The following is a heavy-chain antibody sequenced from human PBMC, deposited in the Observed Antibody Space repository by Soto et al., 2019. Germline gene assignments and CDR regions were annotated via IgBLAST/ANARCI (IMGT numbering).Heavy chain of an antibody. Sequence: QVQLVQSGAEVKKPGASVKVSCKASGYTFTSYGISWVRQAPEQGLEWMGWISGYNGNTNYAQKLQGRVTMTTDTSTSTAHMELRSLRSDDTAVYYCARDRPDYGDYERDGMDVWGQGTTVTVSS. J-gene: IGHJ6*02. V-gene: IGHV1-18*01. CDR2: ISGYNGNT. CDR3: ARDRPDYGDYERDGMDV. D-gene: IGHD4-17*01. CDR1: GYTFTSYG.